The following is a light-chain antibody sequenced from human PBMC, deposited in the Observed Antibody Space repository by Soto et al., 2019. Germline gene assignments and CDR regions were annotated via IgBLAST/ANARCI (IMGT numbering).Light chain of an antibody. Sequence: QSALTQPASMSGSPGQSITISCTGTSSDIGSSNYVSWYQQFPGKAPKIMIYDVSNRPSGVSNRFSGSKSGNTASLTISGLQAEDEADYYCTSYTSINTAVFGTGTKLTVL. V-gene: IGLV2-14*01. J-gene: IGLJ1*01. CDR2: DVS. CDR1: SSDIGSSNY. CDR3: TSYTSINTAV.